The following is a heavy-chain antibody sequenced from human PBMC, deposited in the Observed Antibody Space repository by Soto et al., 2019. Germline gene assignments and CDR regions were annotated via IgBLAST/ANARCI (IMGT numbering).Heavy chain of an antibody. J-gene: IGHJ6*02. CDR2: IDPSDSYT. CDR1: GYSFTSYW. Sequence: PGESLKISCKGSGYSFTSYWISWVRQVPGKGLEWMGRIDPSDSYTNYSPSFQGHVTISADKSISTAYLQWSSLKASDTAMYYCVVVPAADYYYYGMDVWGQGTTVTV. CDR3: VVVPAADYYYYGMDV. V-gene: IGHV5-10-1*01. D-gene: IGHD2-2*01.